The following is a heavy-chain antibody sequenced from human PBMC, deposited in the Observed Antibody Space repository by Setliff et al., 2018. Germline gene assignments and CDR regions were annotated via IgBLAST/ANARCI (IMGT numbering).Heavy chain of an antibody. J-gene: IGHJ4*02. D-gene: IGHD2-21*01. CDR1: GDSISGYF. Sequence: SETLSLTCIVSGDSISGYFWSWIRQAPGKGLEWIGYIQKRGSTTTKYNPSLGSRISMSIDTPKNQFSLKLSYMTAADTAVYYCARFLDPRDGYQNSPGFDFWGQGALVTVSS. CDR3: ARFLDPRDGYQNSPGFDF. V-gene: IGHV4-59*01. CDR2: IQKRGSTTT.